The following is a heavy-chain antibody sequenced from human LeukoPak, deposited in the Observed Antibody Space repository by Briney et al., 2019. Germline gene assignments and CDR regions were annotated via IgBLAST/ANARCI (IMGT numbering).Heavy chain of an antibody. Sequence: SSETLSLICSGSNYSISNSLYWGWLRQPPGKGLEWIGSIYRSGSTFYNPSLKSRVTISLDTSKNQFSLKLSSVTAADTAVYFCARGTYGYYMDVWGKGTTVTVSS. CDR3: ARGTYGYYMDV. CDR2: IYRSGST. V-gene: IGHV4-38-2*02. CDR1: NYSISNSLY. J-gene: IGHJ6*03. D-gene: IGHD4-17*01.